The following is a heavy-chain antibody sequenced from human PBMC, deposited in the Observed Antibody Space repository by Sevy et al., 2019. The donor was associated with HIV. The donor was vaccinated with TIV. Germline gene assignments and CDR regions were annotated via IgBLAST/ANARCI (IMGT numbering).Heavy chain of an antibody. CDR2: IYYSGST. CDR3: ARLIAAAGTGKDWFDP. Sequence: SETLSLTCTVSGGSISSSSYYWGWIRQPPGKGLEWIGSIYYSGSTYYNPSLKSRVTISVDTSKNQFSLKLSSVTAAGTAVYYCARLIAAAGTGKDWFDPWGQGTLVTVSS. V-gene: IGHV4-39*01. CDR1: GGSISSSSYY. D-gene: IGHD6-13*01. J-gene: IGHJ5*02.